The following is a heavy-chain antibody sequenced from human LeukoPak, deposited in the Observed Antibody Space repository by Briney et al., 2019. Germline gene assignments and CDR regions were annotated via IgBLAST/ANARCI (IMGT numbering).Heavy chain of an antibody. J-gene: IGHJ4*02. CDR3: ATMTRTGYCSGGSCPFNG. CDR2: ISPSHGGA. V-gene: IGHV1-2*02. Sequence: ASVKVSCKASGYSFTAYYIHWIRHAPGHGLQWMGWISPSHGGADIAQTFQGKVTMTRDTSITTAYMKLSGLTSDDTAIYYCATMTRTGYCSGGSCPFNGWGQGTLVTVSS. D-gene: IGHD2-15*01. CDR1: GYSFTAYY.